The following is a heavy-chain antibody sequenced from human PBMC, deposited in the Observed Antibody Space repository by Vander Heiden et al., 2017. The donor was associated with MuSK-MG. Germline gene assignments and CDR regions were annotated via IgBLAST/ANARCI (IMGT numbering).Heavy chain of an antibody. Sequence: QVQLQQSAAEWRKPGASVKVSCLASGSTFTGYHINWVRHTPGPGFEGVGRTNHNGGDTDDEQKYEDMVTMSRDTSTSTAYMELTSPRPEDTAVDYWARQRTDVDADYTADAGGWDVGGQGTTGIV. CDR3: ARQRTDVDADYTADAGGWDV. J-gene: IGHJ6*02. CDR1: GSTFTGYH. CDR2: TNHNGGDT. V-gene: IGHV1-2*06. D-gene: IGHD4-17*01.